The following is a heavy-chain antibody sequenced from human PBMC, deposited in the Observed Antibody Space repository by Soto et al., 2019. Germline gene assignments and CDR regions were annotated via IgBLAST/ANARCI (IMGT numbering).Heavy chain of an antibody. J-gene: IGHJ6*02. CDR2: IIPIFGTA. CDR3: ARVWAVNTPTVNYYYYGMDV. D-gene: IGHD4-17*01. Sequence: SVKVSCKASGGTFSSYAISWVRQAPGQGLEWMGGIIPIFGTANYAQKFQGRVTITADESTSTAYMELSSLRSEDTAVYYCARVWAVNTPTVNYYYYGMDVWGQGPTVTLSS. CDR1: GGTFSSYA. V-gene: IGHV1-69*13.